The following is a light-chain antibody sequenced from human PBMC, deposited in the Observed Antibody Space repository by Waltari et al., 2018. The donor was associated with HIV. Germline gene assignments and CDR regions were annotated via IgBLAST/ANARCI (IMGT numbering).Light chain of an antibody. V-gene: IGLV2-14*01. J-gene: IGLJ3*02. Sequence: QSALTQPASVFGSLGQSITISCIGTSSDIATYVSWYQHHPDNAPRLVIYDANTRPSGIPLRFSVSKSGNTASLTISGLQAEDEADYYCASYTRTSTVVFGGGTKVTVL. CDR2: DAN. CDR3: ASYTRTSTVV. CDR1: SSDIATY.